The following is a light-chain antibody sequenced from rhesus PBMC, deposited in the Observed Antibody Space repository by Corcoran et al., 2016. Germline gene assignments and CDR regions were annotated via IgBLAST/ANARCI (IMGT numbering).Light chain of an antibody. CDR2: EVS. V-gene: IGKV2S20*01. J-gene: IGKJ1*01. CDR3: MQAIEYPRT. Sequence: DIVMTQTPLSLPVTPGEPASISCRSSQSLLDSEDGNTYLDWYLKKPGHSQQPLFYEVSNRASGVPDRFSGSGSDTDFTLKISRVEAEDVGIYYCMQAIEYPRTFGQGTKVEIK. CDR1: QSLLDSEDGNTY.